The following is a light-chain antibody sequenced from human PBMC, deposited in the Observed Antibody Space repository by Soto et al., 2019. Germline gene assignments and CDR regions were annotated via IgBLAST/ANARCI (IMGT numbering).Light chain of an antibody. J-gene: IGKJ5*01. CDR1: QGIRNH. CDR3: LQHNSYPIT. V-gene: IGKV1-17*01. CDR2: AAS. Sequence: DIQMTQSPSSLSASVGDRVTITCRASQGIRNHLGWYQQKPGKAPKRLIYAASSLQSGVTSRFRDSGXGTEXXLTIXSLQPEDFATYYCLQHNSYPITFGQGTRLEIK.